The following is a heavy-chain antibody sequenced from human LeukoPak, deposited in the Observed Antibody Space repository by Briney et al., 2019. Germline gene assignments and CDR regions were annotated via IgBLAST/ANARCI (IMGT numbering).Heavy chain of an antibody. J-gene: IGHJ6*03. CDR2: INDSGRI. CDR1: GGSFSNYY. Sequence: SETLSLACAVYGGSFSNYYWSWIRQPPGKGLEWIGEINDSGRINYNPSLMSRVTVSVDTSKNQFSLRLTSVTATDTAVYYCARRWNYGRNYYIDVWGNGATVSVSS. V-gene: IGHV4-34*01. D-gene: IGHD1-7*01. CDR3: ARRWNYGRNYYIDV.